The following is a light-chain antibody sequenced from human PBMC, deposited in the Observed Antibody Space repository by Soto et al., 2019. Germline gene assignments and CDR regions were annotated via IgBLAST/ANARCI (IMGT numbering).Light chain of an antibody. Sequence: IVLTQAPATLSFSPGERATLSFRASQSVSSYLAWYQQKPGQAPRLLIYDASNRATGIPARFSGSGSGTDFTLTISSLEPEDFAVYYCQQRSNWPRTFGQGTKVDIK. V-gene: IGKV3-11*01. CDR1: QSVSSY. J-gene: IGKJ1*01. CDR2: DAS. CDR3: QQRSNWPRT.